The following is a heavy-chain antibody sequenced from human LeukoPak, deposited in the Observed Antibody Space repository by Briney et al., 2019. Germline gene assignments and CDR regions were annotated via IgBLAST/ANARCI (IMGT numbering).Heavy chain of an antibody. CDR1: GYTFDDYA. Sequence: GGSLRLSCAASGYTFDDYAMHWVRQAPGKGLEWVSLISWDGGTTYYADSVKGRFTISRDNNENSLYLQMNSLRAEDTALYYCVKRSMIVVDYWGQGTLVTVSS. CDR3: VKRSMIVVDY. D-gene: IGHD3-22*01. CDR2: ISWDGGTT. V-gene: IGHV3-43D*03. J-gene: IGHJ4*02.